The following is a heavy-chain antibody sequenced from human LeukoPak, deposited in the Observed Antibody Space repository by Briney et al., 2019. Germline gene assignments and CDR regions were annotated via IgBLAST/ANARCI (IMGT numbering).Heavy chain of an antibody. CDR3: ARVGGSGGYYFDY. CDR1: GFTSSSYA. CDR2: ISYDGSNK. D-gene: IGHD3-10*01. Sequence: GRSLRLSCAASGFTSSSYAMHWVRQAPGKGLEWVAVISYDGSNKYYADSVKGRFTISRDNSKNTLYLQMNSLRAEDTAVYYCARVGGSGGYYFDYWGQGTLVTVSS. V-gene: IGHV3-30-3*01. J-gene: IGHJ4*02.